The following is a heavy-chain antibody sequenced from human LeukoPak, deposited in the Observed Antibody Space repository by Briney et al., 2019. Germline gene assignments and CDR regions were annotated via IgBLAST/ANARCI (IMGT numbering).Heavy chain of an antibody. CDR1: RFTFSSYG. CDR3: ARDDALGDNALDI. V-gene: IGHV3-33*01. J-gene: IGHJ3*02. Sequence: GRSLRLSCAASRFTFSSYGMHWVRQAPGKGLEWVAVILNDGSQEKYADSVKGRFTISRDNSKNTLFLQMNSLRAEDTAVYYCARDDALGDNALDIWGQGTMVTVSS. D-gene: IGHD3-16*01. CDR2: ILNDGSQE.